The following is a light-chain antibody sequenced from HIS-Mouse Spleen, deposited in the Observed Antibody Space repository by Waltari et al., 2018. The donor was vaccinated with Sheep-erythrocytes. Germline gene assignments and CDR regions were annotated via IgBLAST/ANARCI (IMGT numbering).Light chain of an antibody. CDR3: CSYAGSYNHV. CDR2: DVS. J-gene: IGLJ1*01. Sequence: QSALTQPRSVSGSPGQSVTISCTGTSSDVGGYNYVSWYQQHPGKAPKLMIYDVSKRPSGFLDRFAGSKSGNTASLTISWLQAEDEADYYCCSYAGSYNHVFATGTKVTVL. CDR1: SSDVGGYNY. V-gene: IGLV2-11*01.